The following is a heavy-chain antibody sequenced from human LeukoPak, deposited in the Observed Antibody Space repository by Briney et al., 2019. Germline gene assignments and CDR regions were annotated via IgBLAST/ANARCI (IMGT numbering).Heavy chain of an antibody. J-gene: IGHJ4*02. D-gene: IGHD3-9*01. V-gene: IGHV4-39*01. Sequence: SETLSLTCIVFGGSISSNSYYWGWIRQPPGKGLEWVGSIYYSENTYYNPSLKSRATISVDTSKNQFSLKLSSVTAADTAVYYCARFATGYSPFDYWGQGTLVTVSS. CDR3: ARFATGYSPFDY. CDR1: GGSISSNSYY. CDR2: IYYSENT.